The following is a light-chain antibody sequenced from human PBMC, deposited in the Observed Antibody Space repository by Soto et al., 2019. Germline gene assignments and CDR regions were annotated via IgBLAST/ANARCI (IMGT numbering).Light chain of an antibody. V-gene: IGKV1-39*01. CDR2: AAS. CDR3: QQSYSSPWT. J-gene: IGKJ1*01. Sequence: DIQMTQSPSSLSASIGDRVTITCRASQTISTSLNWYQQQPGKAPKLLIYAASTLQSGVPSRFSGSGSGTDFTLTISSLQPEDFAIYCCQQSYSSPWTFGQGTKVEIK. CDR1: QTISTS.